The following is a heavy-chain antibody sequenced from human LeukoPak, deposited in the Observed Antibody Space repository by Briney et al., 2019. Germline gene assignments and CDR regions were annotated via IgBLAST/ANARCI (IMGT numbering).Heavy chain of an antibody. Sequence: ASVKVSCKASGYTFTSYAMHWVRQAPGQRLEWMGWINAGNGNTKYSQKFQGRVTITRDTSASTAYMELSSLRSEDTAVYYCARDRVLLWFGEFDYYYYYGMDVWGQGTTVTVSS. CDR1: GYTFTSYA. V-gene: IGHV1-3*01. CDR3: ARDRVLLWFGEFDYYYYYGMDV. CDR2: INAGNGNT. D-gene: IGHD3-10*01. J-gene: IGHJ6*02.